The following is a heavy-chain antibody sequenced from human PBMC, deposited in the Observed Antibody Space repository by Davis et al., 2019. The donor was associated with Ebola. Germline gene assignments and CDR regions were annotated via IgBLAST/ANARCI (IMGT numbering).Heavy chain of an antibody. V-gene: IGHV1-18*01. CDR3: ARNRYFDWLFDY. Sequence: AASVKVSCKASGYTFTTYGINWVRQAPGQGLEWMGWINPYNGNTKYPQKLQGRVTMTTDTSTSTAYMELRSLRSDDTAVYYCARNRYFDWLFDYWGQGTLVTVSS. CDR2: INPYNGNT. J-gene: IGHJ4*02. D-gene: IGHD3-9*01. CDR1: GYTFTTYG.